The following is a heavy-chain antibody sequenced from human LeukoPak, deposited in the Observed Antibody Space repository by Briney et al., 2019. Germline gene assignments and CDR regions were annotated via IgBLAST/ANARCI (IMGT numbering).Heavy chain of an antibody. D-gene: IGHD3-10*01. CDR2: VIGGGNT. CDR3: AKDKIIGDGRWDFDC. CDR1: GFIFDGYA. J-gene: IGHJ4*02. V-gene: IGHV3-23*01. Sequence: GGSLRLSCVGSGFIFDGYAMGWVRQAPGKGLEWVSGVIGGGNTYYADSVKGRFTISRDNSKSTVYLQMNGLRVEDTALYFCAKDKIIGDGRWDFDCWGQGTLVTVSS.